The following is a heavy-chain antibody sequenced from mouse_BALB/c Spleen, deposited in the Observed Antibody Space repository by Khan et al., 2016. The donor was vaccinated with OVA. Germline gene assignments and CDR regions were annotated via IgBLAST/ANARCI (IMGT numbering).Heavy chain of an antibody. CDR1: DYTFTDYA. J-gene: IGHJ2*01. Sequence: QVRLQQSGPELVRPGVSVKISCKGSDYTFTDYAMHWVKQSHAKSLEWIGLISTYSGNTNYKQKFKGKATMTVDKSSSPAYMELTRLTSEDSAIXYCTSPAYYGYYDFWGQGATLTVPS. CDR2: ISTYSGNT. CDR3: TSPAYYGYYDF. V-gene: IGHV1S137*01. D-gene: IGHD2-3*01.